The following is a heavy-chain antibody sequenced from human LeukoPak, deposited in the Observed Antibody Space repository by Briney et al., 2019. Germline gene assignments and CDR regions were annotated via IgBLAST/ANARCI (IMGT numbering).Heavy chain of an antibody. Sequence: ASVKVSCKASGYTFTSYDINWVRQATGQGLEWMGWMNPNSGNTGYAQKFQGRVTITRNTSISTAYMELSSLRSEDTAVYYCARGAPVNWFDPWGQRTLVTVSS. CDR3: ARGAPVNWFDP. J-gene: IGHJ5*02. V-gene: IGHV1-8*03. CDR1: GYTFTSYD. CDR2: MNPNSGNT. D-gene: IGHD2-2*01.